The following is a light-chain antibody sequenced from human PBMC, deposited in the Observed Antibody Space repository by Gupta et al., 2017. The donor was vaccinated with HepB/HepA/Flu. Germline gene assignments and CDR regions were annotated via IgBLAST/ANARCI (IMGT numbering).Light chain of an antibody. Sequence: LSLSPRTLSVSPGERATLSCRASDIVNSAYLAWDQQKPGQAPRLLIYGTSIRASGIPDRFSGSGSGTLFTLTISRLEPEDSAVYFCQQYTASPPWTFGQGTKVEIK. V-gene: IGKV3-20*01. J-gene: IGKJ1*01. CDR3: QQYTASPPWT. CDR1: DIVNSAY. CDR2: GTS.